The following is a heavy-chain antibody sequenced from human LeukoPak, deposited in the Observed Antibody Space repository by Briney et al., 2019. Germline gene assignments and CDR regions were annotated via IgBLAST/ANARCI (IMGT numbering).Heavy chain of an antibody. Sequence: ASVKVSCKASGYTFTSYDINWVRQATGQGLEWMGWMNPNSGNTGYAQKFQGRVTMTRNTSISTAYMELSSLGSEDTAVYYCARCYYDSSASSWEWFDPWGQGTLVTVSS. D-gene: IGHD3-22*01. CDR3: ARCYYDSSASSWEWFDP. CDR2: MNPNSGNT. V-gene: IGHV1-8*01. CDR1: GYTFTSYD. J-gene: IGHJ5*02.